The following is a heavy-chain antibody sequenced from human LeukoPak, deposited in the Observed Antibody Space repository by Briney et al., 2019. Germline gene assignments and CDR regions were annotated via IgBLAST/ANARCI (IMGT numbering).Heavy chain of an antibody. CDR1: GGTFSSYA. V-gene: IGHV1-69*05. J-gene: IGHJ4*02. CDR2: IIPIFGTA. Sequence: ASVKVSCKASGGTFSSYAISWVRQAPGQGLEWMGGIIPIFGTANYAQKFQGRVTMTRDTSISTAYMELSRLRSDDTAVYYCARDRLILAATTFDYWGPGTLVTVSS. CDR3: ARDRLILAATTFDY. D-gene: IGHD2-15*01.